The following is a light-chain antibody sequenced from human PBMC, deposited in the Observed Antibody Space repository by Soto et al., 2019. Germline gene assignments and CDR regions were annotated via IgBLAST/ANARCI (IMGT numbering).Light chain of an antibody. V-gene: IGLV2-14*01. CDR1: SSDVGAYNY. Sequence: QSVLTQSASVSGSPGQSITISCTGTSSDVGAYNYVSWYQQHPGKAPKLIIYDVSNRPSGVSNRFSGSKSGNTASLTISALQAEDEADYYCSSFPSSSTRVFGTGIKVTVL. J-gene: IGLJ1*01. CDR2: DVS. CDR3: SSFPSSSTRV.